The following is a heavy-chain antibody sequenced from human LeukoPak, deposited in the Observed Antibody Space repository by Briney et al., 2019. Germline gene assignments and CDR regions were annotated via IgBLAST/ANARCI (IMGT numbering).Heavy chain of an antibody. CDR2: ISAYNGNT. CDR1: GYTFTSYG. J-gene: IGHJ6*03. D-gene: IGHD3-10*01. CDR3: AREGDYYGSGSYPNYYYHYMDV. V-gene: IGHV1-18*01. Sequence: GASVKVSCKASGYTFTSYGISWVRQAPGQGLEWMGWISAYNGNTNYAQKLQGRVTMTTDTSTSTAYMELRSLRSDDTAVYYCAREGDYYGSGSYPNYYYHYMDVWGKGTTVTVSS.